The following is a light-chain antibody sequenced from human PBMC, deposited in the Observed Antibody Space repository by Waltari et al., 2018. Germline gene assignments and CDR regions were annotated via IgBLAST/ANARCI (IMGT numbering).Light chain of an antibody. J-gene: IGLJ2*01. V-gene: IGLV1-47*01. CDR2: LPH. CDR3: ATRDEGPTVV. Sequence: QSVLTQPPSASGTPGQSVTISCSGSISNIGTHYVYWYQQLPGTAPKLLSYLPHQRPSGVPARYSASKSGTSASLAISGLRFEDEADYYCATRDEGPTVVFGGGTKLTVL. CDR1: ISNIGTHY.